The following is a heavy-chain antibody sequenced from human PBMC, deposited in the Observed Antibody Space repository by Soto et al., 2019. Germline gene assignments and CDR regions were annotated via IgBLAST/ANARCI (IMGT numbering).Heavy chain of an antibody. CDR2: ISSSSSTI. V-gene: IGHV3-48*01. J-gene: IGHJ3*02. Sequence: EVQLVESGGGLVQPGGSLRLSCAASGFTFSSYSMNWVRQAPGKGLEWVSYISSSSSTIYYADSVKGRFTTSRDNAKNSLYLQMNSLRAEDTAVYYCARGDIVVVPAAMDIWGQGTMVTVSS. D-gene: IGHD2-2*01. CDR1: GFTFSSYS. CDR3: ARGDIVVVPAAMDI.